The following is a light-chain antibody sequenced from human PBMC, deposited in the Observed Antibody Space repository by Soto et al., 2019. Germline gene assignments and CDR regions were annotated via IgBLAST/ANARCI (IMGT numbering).Light chain of an antibody. J-gene: IGKJ1*01. Sequence: DIQMTQSPSSLSASVGDRVTITCRASQSISSYLNWYQQKPGKAPKLLIYGASSLQSGDPSRFSGSGAGTEFTLTISSLQPEDFATYYCQQSYCTSWTFGQGPKVEIK. CDR3: QQSYCTSWT. CDR2: GAS. V-gene: IGKV1-39*01. CDR1: QSISSY.